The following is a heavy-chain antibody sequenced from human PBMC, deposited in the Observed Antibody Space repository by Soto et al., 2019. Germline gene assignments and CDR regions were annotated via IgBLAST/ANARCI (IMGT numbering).Heavy chain of an antibody. CDR2: TYYRSKWYN. CDR3: VRLIGNSWLDF. V-gene: IGHV6-1*01. J-gene: IGHJ5*01. CDR1: GDSVSSSSVT. D-gene: IGHD1-26*01. Sequence: LSLTCAISGDSVSSSSVTWNWIRQSPSRGLEWLGRTYYRSKWYNDYAESVKSRITINPDTSKNQFSLHLNSVTPEDTAVYYCVRLIGNSWLDFWGQGTLVTAPQ.